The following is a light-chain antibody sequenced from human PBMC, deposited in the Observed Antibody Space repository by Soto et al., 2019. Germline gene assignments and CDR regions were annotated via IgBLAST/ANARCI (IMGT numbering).Light chain of an antibody. CDR2: SNN. CDR1: SSNIGSNT. J-gene: IGLJ2*01. Sequence: QSVLTQPPSVSGAPGQRVTISCSGSSSNIGSNTVNWYQQLPGTAPKLLIYSNNQRPSGVPDRFSGSKSGTSASLVISGLQSEDEADYYCAAWDDSLNVLFGGGTKLTVL. V-gene: IGLV1-44*01. CDR3: AAWDDSLNVL.